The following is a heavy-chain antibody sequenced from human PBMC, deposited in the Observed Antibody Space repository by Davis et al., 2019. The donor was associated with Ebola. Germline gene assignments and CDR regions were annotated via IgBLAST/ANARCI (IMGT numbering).Heavy chain of an antibody. CDR2: IYTSGST. CDR1: GGSISSYY. J-gene: IGHJ4*02. V-gene: IGHV4-4*09. CDR3: ASTPTVLGDFFDY. D-gene: IGHD3-16*01. Sequence: MPGGSLRLSCTVSGGSISSYYWSWIRQPPGKGLEWIGYIYTSGSTNYNPSLKSRVTISIDTSKNQFSLNLSSVTAADTAVYYCASTPTVLGDFFDYWGQGTLVTVSS.